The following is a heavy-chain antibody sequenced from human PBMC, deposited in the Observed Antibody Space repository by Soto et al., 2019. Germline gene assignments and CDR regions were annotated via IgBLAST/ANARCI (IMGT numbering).Heavy chain of an antibody. J-gene: IGHJ3*02. CDR1: GGTFSSYT. CDR2: IIPILGIA. CDR3: ARDGDGSSDMDDAFDI. Sequence: GASVKVSCKASGGTFSSYTISWVRQAPGQRHEWMGRIIPILGIANYAQKFQGRVTITADKSTSTAYMELSSLRSEDTAVYYCARDGDGSSDMDDAFDIWGQGTMVTVSS. V-gene: IGHV1-69*04. D-gene: IGHD6-6*01.